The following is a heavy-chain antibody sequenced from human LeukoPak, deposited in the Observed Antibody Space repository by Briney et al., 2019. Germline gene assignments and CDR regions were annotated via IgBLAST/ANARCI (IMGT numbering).Heavy chain of an antibody. V-gene: IGHV3-64*01. Sequence: GGSLRLSCAASGFTFSSYAMHWVRQAPGRGLEYVSAISSNGGSTYYANSVKGRFTISRDNSKNTLYLQMGSLRAEDMAVYYCARGGIAAKDAFDIWGQGTMVTVSS. CDR3: ARGGIAAKDAFDI. CDR1: GFTFSSYA. J-gene: IGHJ3*02. CDR2: ISSNGGST. D-gene: IGHD6-13*01.